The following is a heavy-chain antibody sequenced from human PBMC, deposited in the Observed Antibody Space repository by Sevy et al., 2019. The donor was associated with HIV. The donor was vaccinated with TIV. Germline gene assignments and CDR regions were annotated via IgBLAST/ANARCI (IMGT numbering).Heavy chain of an antibody. CDR3: ARDSPYYYDSSGYPDY. J-gene: IGHJ4*02. Sequence: ASVKVSCKASGYTFTGYYMHWVRQAPGQGLAWMGRINPNSGGTNYAQKFQGRVTMTRDTSISTAYMELSRLRSDDTAGYYCARDSPYYYDSSGYPDYWGQGTLVTVSS. D-gene: IGHD3-22*01. CDR2: INPNSGGT. V-gene: IGHV1-2*06. CDR1: GYTFTGYY.